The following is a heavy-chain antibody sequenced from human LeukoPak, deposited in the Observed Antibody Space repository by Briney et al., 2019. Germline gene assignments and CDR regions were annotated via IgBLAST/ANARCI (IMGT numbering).Heavy chain of an antibody. CDR3: ARDSDHDILTGLYYYVGMDV. CDR2: ISAYNGTT. D-gene: IGHD3-9*01. Sequence: AAVKVSCKASRYTSTSYGISWVRQAPQQGLERMGWISAYNGTTTTAQKLQGRATMTTDTSTTTAYMELRSLRSDDTAVYYCARDSDHDILTGLYYYVGMDVWGQGTTVTVSS. J-gene: IGHJ6*02. CDR1: RYTSTSYG. V-gene: IGHV1-18*01.